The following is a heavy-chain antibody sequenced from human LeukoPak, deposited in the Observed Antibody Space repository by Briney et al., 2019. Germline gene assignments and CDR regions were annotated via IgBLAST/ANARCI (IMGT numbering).Heavy chain of an antibody. Sequence: SVKVSCKASGGTFSSYAISWVRQAPGQGLEWMGRIIPIFGTANYAQKFQGRVTITTDESTSTAYMELRSLRSEATAVYYCARGGVYGDYEIRFDYWGRGTLVTVSS. CDR3: ARGGVYGDYEIRFDY. D-gene: IGHD4-17*01. CDR2: IIPIFGTA. J-gene: IGHJ4*02. CDR1: GGTFSSYA. V-gene: IGHV1-69*05.